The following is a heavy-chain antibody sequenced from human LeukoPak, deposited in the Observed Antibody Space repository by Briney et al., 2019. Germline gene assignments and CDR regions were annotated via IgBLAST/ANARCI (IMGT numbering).Heavy chain of an antibody. J-gene: IGHJ3*02. V-gene: IGHV3-9*03. CDR1: GFTFDDYA. CDR2: ISWNSGSI. Sequence: GGSLRLSCAASGFTFDDYAMHWVRQAPGKGLEWVSGISWNSGSIGYADSVKGRFTISRDNAKNSLYLQMNSLRAEDMALYYCAKDIRQGSYPGAFDIWGQGTMVTVSS. CDR3: AKDIRQGSYPGAFDI. D-gene: IGHD1-26*01.